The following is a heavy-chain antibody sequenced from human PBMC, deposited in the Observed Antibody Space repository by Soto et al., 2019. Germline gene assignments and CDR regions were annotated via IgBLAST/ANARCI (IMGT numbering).Heavy chain of an antibody. D-gene: IGHD1-26*01. J-gene: IGHJ6*02. CDR1: GFTFSSYA. CDR3: ARGWGALAV. CDR2: IKTSGGGT. V-gene: IGHV3-23*04. Sequence: EVQLVESGGGLVQPGGSLRLSCAASGFTFSSYAMNWVRQAPGKGLEWVSGIKTSGGGTYYGDSGKGRFTISRDNSKNSLYLQMVSRRCEDTGVYYCARGWGALAVGGPGTTVTVSS.